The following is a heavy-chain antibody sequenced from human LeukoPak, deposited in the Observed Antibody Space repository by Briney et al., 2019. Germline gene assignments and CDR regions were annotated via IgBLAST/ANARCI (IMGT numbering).Heavy chain of an antibody. J-gene: IGHJ4*02. CDR3: STTLWYGELLSFDY. D-gene: IGHD3-10*01. CDR2: FKSKTAAGTI. Sequence: GGSLRLSFAASGFTFSSAWVNWVRQGPGKGLEWGGRFKSKTAAGTIDYAAPVKGRFTISRDDSKSTLYLQMNSLKTEDTAVYYCSTTLWYGELLSFDYWSQGTLVTVSS. CDR1: GFTFSSAW. V-gene: IGHV3-15*05.